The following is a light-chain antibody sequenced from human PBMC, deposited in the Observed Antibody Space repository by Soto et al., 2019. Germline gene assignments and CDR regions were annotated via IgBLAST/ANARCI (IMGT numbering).Light chain of an antibody. J-gene: IGLJ1*01. CDR3: GSFSSTTTLYV. V-gene: IGLV2-14*01. CDR1: SSDIGGYIY. CDR2: EVS. Sequence: QSALTQPASVSASPGQSITISCTGTSSDIGGYIYVSWYQHHPGKAPRLMIYEVSSRPSGVSNRFSGSKSGNTASLTISGLQAEDEADYFCGSFSSTTTLYVFGGGTKLTVL.